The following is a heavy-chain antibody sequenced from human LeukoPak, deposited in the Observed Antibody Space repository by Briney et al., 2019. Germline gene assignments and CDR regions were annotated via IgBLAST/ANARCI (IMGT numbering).Heavy chain of an antibody. V-gene: IGHV3-23*01. CDR2: ISGSGGST. D-gene: IGHD4-17*01. Sequence: GGSLRLSCAASGFTFSDYYMSWIRQAPGKGLEWVSAISGSGGSTYYADSVKGRFTISRDNSKNTLYLQMNSLRAEDTAVYYCAKDRTTLHPVTTDWGQGTLVTVSS. J-gene: IGHJ4*02. CDR3: AKDRTTLHPVTTD. CDR1: GFTFSDYY.